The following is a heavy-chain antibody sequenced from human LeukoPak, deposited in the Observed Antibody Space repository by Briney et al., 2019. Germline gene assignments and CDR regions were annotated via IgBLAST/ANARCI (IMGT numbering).Heavy chain of an antibody. J-gene: IGHJ6*02. D-gene: IGHD2-21*02. CDR3: AKDEDAYCGGDCSSYFYYNMDV. V-gene: IGHV3-30*18. Sequence: GGSLRLSCAASGFTFRSYGMHWVRQAPGKGLEWVAVTSYDGSEKYYGDSVKGRFTISRDNSKNTLYLQMNSLRAEDTAVYYCAKDEDAYCGGDCSSYFYYNMDVWGQGTTVTVSS. CDR1: GFTFRSYG. CDR2: TSYDGSEK.